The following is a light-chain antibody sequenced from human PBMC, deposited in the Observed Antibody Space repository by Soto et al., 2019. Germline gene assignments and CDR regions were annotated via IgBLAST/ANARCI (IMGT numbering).Light chain of an antibody. CDR1: QSVSYW. CDR2: GAS. CDR3: QQYKSYPWT. J-gene: IGKJ1*01. V-gene: IGKV1-5*01. Sequence: EIQMTQSPSTLSASVGDRVTNTCRASQSVSYWLARYQQKPGKAPKLLVHGASTLLSGVPSRFSGSVSGTEFILTIGSLQPDDFATYYCQQYKSYPWTFGQGTKV.